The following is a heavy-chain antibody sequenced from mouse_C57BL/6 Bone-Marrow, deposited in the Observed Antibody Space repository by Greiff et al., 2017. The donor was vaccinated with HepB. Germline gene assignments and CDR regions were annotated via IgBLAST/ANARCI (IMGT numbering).Heavy chain of an antibody. D-gene: IGHD1-1*01. CDR3: AREGNYYYGSSYVNWFAY. CDR1: GYTFTSYW. CDR2: IYPGSGST. Sequence: QVQLQQPGAELVKPGASVKMSCKASGYTFTSYWITWVKQRPGQGLEWIGDIYPGSGSTNYNEKFKSKATLTVDTSSSTAYMQLSSLTSEDSAVYYCAREGNYYYGSSYVNWFAYWGQGTLVTVSA. V-gene: IGHV1-55*01. J-gene: IGHJ3*01.